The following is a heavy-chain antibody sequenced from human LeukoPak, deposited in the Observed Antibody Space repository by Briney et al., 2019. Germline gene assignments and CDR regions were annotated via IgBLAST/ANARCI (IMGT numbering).Heavy chain of an antibody. J-gene: IGHJ3*02. CDR2: ISYDGSNK. V-gene: IGHV3-30-3*01. CDR1: GFTFSSYA. D-gene: IGHD1-7*01. CDR3: AKVPSYNWNYGFDAFDI. Sequence: GGSQRLSCAASGFTFSSYAMHWVRQAPGKGLEWVAVISYDGSNKYYADSVKGRFTISRDNSKNTLYLQMNSLGAEDTAVYYCAKVPSYNWNYGFDAFDIWGQGTMVTVSS.